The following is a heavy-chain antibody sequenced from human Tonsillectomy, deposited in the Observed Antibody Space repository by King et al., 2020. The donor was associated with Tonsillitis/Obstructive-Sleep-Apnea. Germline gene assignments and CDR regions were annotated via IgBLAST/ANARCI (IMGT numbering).Heavy chain of an antibody. J-gene: IGHJ3*02. D-gene: IGHD3-22*01. CDR3: ASHEDTSGYYGAFDI. Sequence: QLVQSGAEVKKPGESLKISCKGSGYSFTSYWIGWVRQMPGKGLEWMGIIYPGDSDTRYSPSCHGQVTISADKSISTAYLQWSGLKASDTAIYYCASHEDTSGYYGAFDIWGQGTMVSVSS. V-gene: IGHV5-51*01. CDR2: IYPGDSDT. CDR1: GYSFTSYW.